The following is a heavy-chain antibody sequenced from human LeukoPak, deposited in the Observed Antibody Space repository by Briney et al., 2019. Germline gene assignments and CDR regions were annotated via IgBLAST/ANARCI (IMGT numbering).Heavy chain of an antibody. V-gene: IGHV1-69*04. Sequence: SVKVSCKASGGTFSSYAISWVRQAPGQGLEWMGRIIPILGIANYAQKFQGGVTITADKSTSTAYMELSSLRSEDTAVYYCARESLAGSFFYFDYWGQGTLVTVSS. CDR1: GGTFSSYA. J-gene: IGHJ4*02. CDR2: IIPILGIA. CDR3: ARESLAGSFFYFDY. D-gene: IGHD3-10*01.